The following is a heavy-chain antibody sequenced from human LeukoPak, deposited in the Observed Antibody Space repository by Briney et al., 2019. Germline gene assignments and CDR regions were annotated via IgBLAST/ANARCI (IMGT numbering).Heavy chain of an antibody. CDR2: INPDGGAK. CDR1: GSMFSNYW. J-gene: IGHJ5*02. V-gene: IGHV3-7*01. D-gene: IGHD3-10*01. CDR3: ARDREVTMVRGVIITFWFDP. Sequence: PGGSLRLSCAASGSMFSNYWMTWVRQAPGTGLEWVASINPDGGAKYHAESLKGRFTISRDNSKNTLYLQMNSLRAEDTAVYYCARDREVTMVRGVIITFWFDPWGQGTLVTVSS.